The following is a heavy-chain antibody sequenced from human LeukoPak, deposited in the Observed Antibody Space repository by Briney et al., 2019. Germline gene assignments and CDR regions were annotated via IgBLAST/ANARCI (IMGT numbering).Heavy chain of an antibody. CDR1: GSIFATYW. J-gene: IGHJ3*02. D-gene: IGHD3-10*01. CDR2: IYPGDPDI. Sequence: GESLKISCQGSGSIFATYWIAWVRQMPGKGLEWMGIIYPGDPDIRYSPSFQGQVTFSADKSTSTAYLQWSSLKASDTAMYYCARRGWGFGEPKRDHDTFDIWGQGTMVTVSS. CDR3: ARRGWGFGEPKRDHDTFDI. V-gene: IGHV5-51*01.